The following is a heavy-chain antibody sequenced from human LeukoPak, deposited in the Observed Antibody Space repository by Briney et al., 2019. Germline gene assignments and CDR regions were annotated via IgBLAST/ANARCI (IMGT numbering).Heavy chain of an antibody. CDR2: INPSGGST. D-gene: IGHD3-10*01. CDR1: GYTFASYY. V-gene: IGHV1-46*01. CDR3: ARDRLGSFYYMDV. J-gene: IGHJ6*03. Sequence: GASVKVSCKASGYTFASYYMHWVRQAPGQGLEWMGIINPSGGSTSYAQKFQGRVTMTRDMSTSTVYMELSSLRSEDTAVYYCARDRLGSFYYMDVWGKGTTVTVSS.